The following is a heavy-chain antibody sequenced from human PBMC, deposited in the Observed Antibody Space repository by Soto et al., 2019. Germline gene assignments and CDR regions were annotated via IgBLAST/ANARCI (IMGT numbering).Heavy chain of an antibody. CDR1: GGSISSGDNY. V-gene: IGHV4-30-4*01. J-gene: IGHJ4*02. D-gene: IGHD3-10*01. CDR2: ILNSGRA. Sequence: SETLSLTCSFSGGSISSGDNYWSWIRQPPGKGLECIGYILNSGRAHYTPSLRSRLAISVDTSRNQFSLKLSSVTAADTAVYYCARTSWFGELSFDYWGLGTLVTVSS. CDR3: ARTSWFGELSFDY.